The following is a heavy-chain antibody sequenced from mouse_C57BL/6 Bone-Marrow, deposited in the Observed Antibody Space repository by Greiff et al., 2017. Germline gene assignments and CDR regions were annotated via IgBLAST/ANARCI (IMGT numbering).Heavy chain of an antibody. CDR3: TRLGGYAMDY. CDR1: GYSFTSYY. Sequence: VQLQQSGPELVKPGASVKISCKASGYSFTSYYIHWVKQRPGQGLEWIGWIYPGSGNTKYNEKFKGKATLTADTSSSTAYMQLSSLTSEDSAVXCCTRLGGYAMDYWGKGTSVTVSS. V-gene: IGHV1-66*01. J-gene: IGHJ4*01. D-gene: IGHD4-1*01. CDR2: IYPGSGNT.